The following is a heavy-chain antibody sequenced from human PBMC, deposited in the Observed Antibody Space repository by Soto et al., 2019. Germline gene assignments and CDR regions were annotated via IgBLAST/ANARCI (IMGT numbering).Heavy chain of an antibody. J-gene: IGHJ3*01. CDR1: GFAFNNHA. Sequence: EVQLLESGGGSVQPGGSLRLSCVASGFAFNNHAMNWVRQAPGKGLEWISTISNSDSWSVYADSVKGRFTISKDNSKNTLYLQVNSLRGEDTAKYYCARRGGSGWGAFDVWGQGAMVTVSP. V-gene: IGHV3-23*01. CDR2: ISNSDSWS. CDR3: ARRGGSGWGAFDV. D-gene: IGHD3-10*01.